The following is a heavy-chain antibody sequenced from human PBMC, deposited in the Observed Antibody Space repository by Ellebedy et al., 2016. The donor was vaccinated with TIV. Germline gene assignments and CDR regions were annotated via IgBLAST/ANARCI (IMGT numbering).Heavy chain of an antibody. V-gene: IGHV4-59*01. J-gene: IGHJ6*03. CDR1: GFTFNTYA. CDR3: ARRINYYYLDV. Sequence: GSLRLXXAASGFTFNTYAMSWIRQPPGKGLEWVGHIYYSGSTTYNPSLKSRATISLDTSKSQFTLRLTSLTAADTAVYYCARRINYYYLDVWGKGTTVTVSS. CDR2: IYYSGST. D-gene: IGHD2-15*01.